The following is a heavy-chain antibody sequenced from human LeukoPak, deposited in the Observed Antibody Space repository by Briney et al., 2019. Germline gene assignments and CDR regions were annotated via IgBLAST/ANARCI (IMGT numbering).Heavy chain of an antibody. CDR3: VRDNAYKFDY. CDR2: ISGSGGNT. CDR1: GFTFSSYA. D-gene: IGHD5-24*01. Sequence: GGSLRLSCAASGFTFSSYAMSWVRQAPGKGLEWVSAISGSGGNTYYADSVKGRFTISRDNANNTLYLQMNSLRVEDTAVYYCVRDNAYKFDYWGQGTLVTVSS. V-gene: IGHV3-23*01. J-gene: IGHJ4*02.